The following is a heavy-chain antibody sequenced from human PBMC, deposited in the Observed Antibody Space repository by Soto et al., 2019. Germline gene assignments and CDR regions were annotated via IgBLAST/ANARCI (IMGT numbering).Heavy chain of an antibody. CDR1: GGSISSGGYY. V-gene: IGHV4-31*03. CDR2: IYYSGST. J-gene: IGHJ4*02. CDR3: ARDDITMIRY. Sequence: SETLSLTCTVSGGSISSGGYYWSWIRQHPGKGLEWIGYIYYSGSTYYNPSLKSRVTISVDTSKNQFSLKLSSVTAADAAVYYCARDDITMIRYWGQGTLVTVSS. D-gene: IGHD3-10*01.